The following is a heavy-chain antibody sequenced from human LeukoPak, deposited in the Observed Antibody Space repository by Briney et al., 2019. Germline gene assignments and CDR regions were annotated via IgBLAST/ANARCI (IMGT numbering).Heavy chain of an antibody. CDR2: MNPNSGNT. CDR1: GYTCTSYD. D-gene: IGHD3-22*01. V-gene: IGHV1-8*01. J-gene: IGHJ4*02. Sequence: ASVKVSCKASGYTCTSYDINWVRQATGQGLEWMGWMNPNSGNTGYAQKFQGRVTMTRNTSISTAYMELSSLRSEDTAVYYCARVPYYYDSSDYYPFDYWGQGTLVTVSS. CDR3: ARVPYYYDSSDYYPFDY.